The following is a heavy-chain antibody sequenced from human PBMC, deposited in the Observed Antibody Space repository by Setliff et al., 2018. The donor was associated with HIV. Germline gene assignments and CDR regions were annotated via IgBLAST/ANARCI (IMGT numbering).Heavy chain of an antibody. CDR1: RSTFNSHT. CDR3: VRGVQSPPHYSYYYMDV. Sequence: ASVKVSCKASRSTFNSHTINWVRQAPGQGLDWMGRIIPILGVANYAQRFQGKVTITADKSTSTAYMELTSLRFADTAMYYCVRGVQSPPHYSYYYMDVWGEGTMVTVSS. D-gene: IGHD3-3*01. J-gene: IGHJ6*03. V-gene: IGHV1-69*02. CDR2: IIPILGVA.